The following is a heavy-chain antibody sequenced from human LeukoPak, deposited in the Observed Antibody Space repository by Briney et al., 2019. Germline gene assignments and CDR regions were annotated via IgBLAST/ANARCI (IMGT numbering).Heavy chain of an antibody. J-gene: IGHJ3*02. Sequence: PGESLKISCKGSGYSFTGYWIGWVRQMPGKGLEWMGIIYPGDSDTRYSPSFQGQVTISADKSISTAYLQWSSLKASDTAMYYCASSTTEDRDAFDIWGQGTMVTVSS. D-gene: IGHD4-17*01. CDR3: ASSTTEDRDAFDI. V-gene: IGHV5-51*03. CDR1: GYSFTGYW. CDR2: IYPGDSDT.